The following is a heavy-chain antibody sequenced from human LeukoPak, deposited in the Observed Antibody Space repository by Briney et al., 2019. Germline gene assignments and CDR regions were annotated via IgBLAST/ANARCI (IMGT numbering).Heavy chain of an antibody. V-gene: IGHV4-39*01. J-gene: IGHJ4*02. CDR3: ARHEARNSYGSFDY. CDR2: IYYSGST. CDR1: GGSISSSSYY. D-gene: IGHD5-18*01. Sequence: PSETLSLTCTVSGGSISSSSYYWGWIRLPPGKGLEWIGSIYYSGSTYYNPSLKSRVTISVDTSKNQFSLKLSSVTAADTAVYYCARHEARNSYGSFDYWGQGTLVTVSS.